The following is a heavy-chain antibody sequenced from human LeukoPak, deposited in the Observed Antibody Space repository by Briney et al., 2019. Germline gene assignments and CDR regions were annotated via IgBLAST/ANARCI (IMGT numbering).Heavy chain of an antibody. Sequence: GGSLRLSCAASGFTVSSYAMHWVRQPIGKGLEWVSALGIAGDTFYPGSVKGRFTISRENARNSLYLQMNSLRAEDTAMYYCARQMQSHGNFDSWGQGTLVTVSS. CDR1: GFTVSSYA. D-gene: IGHD1-26*01. CDR3: ARQMQSHGNFDS. J-gene: IGHJ4*02. V-gene: IGHV3-13*01. CDR2: LGIAGDT.